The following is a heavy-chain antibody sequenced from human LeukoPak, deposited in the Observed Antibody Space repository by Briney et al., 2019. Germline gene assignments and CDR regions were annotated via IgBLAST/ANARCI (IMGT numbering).Heavy chain of an antibody. CDR2: IKSKTDGGTT. D-gene: IGHD4-17*01. CDR3: TTDWGDYVLGPPQLY. V-gene: IGHV3-15*01. CDR1: GFTFSNTW. Sequence: GGSLRLSCAASGFTFSNTWMSWVRQAPGKGLEWVGRIKSKTDGGTTDYAAPVKGRFTISRDDSKNTLYLQMNSLKTEDTAVYYCTTDWGDYVLGPPQLYWGQGTLVTVSS. J-gene: IGHJ4*02.